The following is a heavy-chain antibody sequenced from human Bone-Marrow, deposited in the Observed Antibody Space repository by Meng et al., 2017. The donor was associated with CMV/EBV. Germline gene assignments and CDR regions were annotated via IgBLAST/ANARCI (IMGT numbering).Heavy chain of an antibody. V-gene: IGHV4-39*01. D-gene: IGHD3-3*01. CDR2: IYYSGST. CDR1: GGSISSGGYY. CDR3: ARGTPQGRITIFGVAKRGPYNWFAP. J-gene: IGHJ5*01. Sequence: SETLSLTCTVSGGSISSGGYYWSWIRQPPGKGLEWIGSIYYSGSTYYNPSLKSRVTISVDTSKNQFSLKLSSVTAADTAVYYCARGTPQGRITIFGVAKRGPYNWFAPWGQGHLVTCYS.